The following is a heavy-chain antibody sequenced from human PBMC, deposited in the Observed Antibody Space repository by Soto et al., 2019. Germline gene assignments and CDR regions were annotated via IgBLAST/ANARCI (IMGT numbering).Heavy chain of an antibody. D-gene: IGHD6-13*01. V-gene: IGHV3-23*01. CDR1: GLTFSDYA. J-gene: IGHJ1*01. Sequence: EVQLLQSGGGLLQPGGSLRLSCAASGLTFSDYAMNWVRQVPGKGLEWVSGIDKSAGTNYPGSLRGRFTISRDNSKNTLYLQINSLRVEDTAMYFCAKGEYGRSWPHWGQCTLVTVSP. CDR3: AKGEYGRSWPH. CDR2: IDKSAGT.